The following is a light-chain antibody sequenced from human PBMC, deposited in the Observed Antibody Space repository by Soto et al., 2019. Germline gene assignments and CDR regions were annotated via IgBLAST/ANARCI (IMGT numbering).Light chain of an antibody. CDR2: GAS. V-gene: IGKV3-20*01. CDR1: QSVSSSY. J-gene: IGKJ4*01. Sequence: EIVLTQSPGTLSLSPGERATLSCRASQSVSSSYLAWYQQKPGQAPRLLIYGASSRATGIPDRFSGSGSGTNFTLTISRLEPGGFAVYYCQHYGSLVLTFGGGTKVEIK. CDR3: QHYGSLVLT.